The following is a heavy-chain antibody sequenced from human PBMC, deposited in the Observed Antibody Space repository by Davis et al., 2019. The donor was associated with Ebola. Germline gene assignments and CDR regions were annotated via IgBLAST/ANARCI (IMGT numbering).Heavy chain of an antibody. V-gene: IGHV3-23*01. Sequence: GESLKISCAASGFTFSSYAMSWVRQAPGKGLEWVSAISGSGGSTYYADSVKGRFTISRDNSKNTLYLQMNSLRAEDTAVYYCARVEADYDYGMDVWGQGTTVTVSS. CDR1: GFTFSSYA. J-gene: IGHJ6*02. CDR3: ARVEADYDYGMDV. CDR2: ISGSGGST.